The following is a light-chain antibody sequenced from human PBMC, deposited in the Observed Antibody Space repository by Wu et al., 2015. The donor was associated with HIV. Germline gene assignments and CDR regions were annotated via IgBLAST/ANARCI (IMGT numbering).Light chain of an antibody. J-gene: IGKJ2*01. CDR1: RTVSSN. V-gene: IGKV3-15*01. CDR2: GAS. CDR3: QQYDNWPYT. Sequence: EIVMTQSPATLSVSPGERATLSCRASRTVSSNLAWYQQKPGQAPRLLIYGASTRATGIPARFSGSGSGTEFTLSINTMQSEDFAMYYCQQYDNWPYTFGQGTNLEI.